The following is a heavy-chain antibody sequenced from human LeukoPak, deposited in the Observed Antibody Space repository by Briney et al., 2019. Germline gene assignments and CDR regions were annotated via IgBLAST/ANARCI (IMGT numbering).Heavy chain of an antibody. Sequence: SETLSLTCTVSGGPISSSSYYWGWIRQFPGKGLEWSGSIWRNGSTYYNPSLKSRVTISIDTSKNQFFLKLSSVTAADTAVYYCAAPGSGSYYHWGQGILVTVSS. J-gene: IGHJ4*02. CDR2: IWRNGST. D-gene: IGHD3-10*01. CDR3: AAPGSGSYYH. CDR1: GGPISSSSYY. V-gene: IGHV4-39*01.